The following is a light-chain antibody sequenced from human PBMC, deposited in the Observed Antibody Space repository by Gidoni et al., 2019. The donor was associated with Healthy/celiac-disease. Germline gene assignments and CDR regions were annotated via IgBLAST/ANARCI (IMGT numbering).Light chain of an antibody. J-gene: IGKJ2*01. CDR3: QQYNSYPYT. CDR1: QSISSW. V-gene: IGKV1-5*03. CDR2: KAS. Sequence: DIQMTQSPSTLSASVGDRVTITCRASQSISSWLAWYQQKQGKAPKLLIYKASSLESGVSSRFSGIGSGTEFTLTISSLQPDDFATYYCQQYNSYPYTFGQXTKLEIK.